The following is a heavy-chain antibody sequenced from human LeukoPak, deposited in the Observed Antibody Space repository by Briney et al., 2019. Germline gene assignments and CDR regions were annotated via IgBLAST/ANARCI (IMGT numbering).Heavy chain of an antibody. J-gene: IGHJ4*02. CDR3: ARERYSYGYVLWD. Sequence: ASVKVSCMASGYTLTDYYMHWVRQAPGQGLDWMGWINPNSGGTNYAQKLQGRVTMTRDTSISTAYMELSRLRYDDTDVYYCARERYSYGYVLWDWGEGTLVTVSS. V-gene: IGHV1-2*02. CDR2: INPNSGGT. CDR1: GYTLTDYY. D-gene: IGHD5-18*01.